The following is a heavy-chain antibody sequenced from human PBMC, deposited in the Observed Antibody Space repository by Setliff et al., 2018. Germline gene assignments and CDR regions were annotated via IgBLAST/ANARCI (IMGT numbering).Heavy chain of an antibody. CDR3: ARGTGVETACGGSCYLYYYYYYMDV. J-gene: IGHJ6*03. CDR1: GYTFRSYA. D-gene: IGHD2-15*01. CDR2: INTNTGNP. Sequence: ASVKVSCKASGYTFRSYAMNWVRQAPGQGLEWMGWINTNTGNPTYAQGFTGRFVFSLDTSVSTTYLQISSLKAEDTAVYYCARGTGVETACGGSCYLYYYYYYMDVWGKGTTVTVSS. V-gene: IGHV7-4-1*02.